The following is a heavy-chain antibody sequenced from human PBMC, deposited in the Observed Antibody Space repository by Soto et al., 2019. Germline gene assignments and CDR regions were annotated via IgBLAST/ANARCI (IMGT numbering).Heavy chain of an antibody. J-gene: IGHJ4*02. D-gene: IGHD3-10*01. CDR3: ARNYIGFDY. Sequence: QVQVQQWGAGLLKPSETLSLTCAVYDESFSDYYWSWIRQPPGKGLEWIAEINHNGSANYNPSPNSRLTMSIDTSKNHFSLKLSSMTAPDTSVYYCARNYIGFDYWGQGTLVTVSS. CDR2: INHNGSA. CDR1: DESFSDYY. V-gene: IGHV4-34*02.